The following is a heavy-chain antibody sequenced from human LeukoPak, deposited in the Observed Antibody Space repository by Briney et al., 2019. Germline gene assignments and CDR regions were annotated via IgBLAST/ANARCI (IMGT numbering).Heavy chain of an antibody. CDR3: ARHGSWSFDY. Sequence: GGSLRLSCAASGFTFTNYPMSWVRQTPGKGLEWVSAITSGSGSNVYYTDSLKGRFTISRDNSKNTLYLHMNSLRAEDTAVYYCARHGSWSFDYWGQGTLLTVSA. J-gene: IGHJ4*02. CDR2: ITSGSGSNV. CDR1: GFTFTNYP. D-gene: IGHD6-13*01. V-gene: IGHV3-23*01.